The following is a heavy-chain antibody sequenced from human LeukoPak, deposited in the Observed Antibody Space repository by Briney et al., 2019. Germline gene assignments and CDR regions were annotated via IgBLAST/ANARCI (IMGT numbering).Heavy chain of an antibody. V-gene: IGHV3-9*01. D-gene: IGHD6-19*01. CDR3: AKDRVAVAEGYFDY. J-gene: IGHJ4*02. CDR1: GFTFDDYA. Sequence: GRSLRLSCAASGFTFDDYAMHWARQAPGKGLEWVSGISWNSGSIGYADSVKGRFTISRDNAKNSLYLQMNSLRAEDTALYYCAKDRVAVAEGYFDYWGQGTLVTVSS. CDR2: ISWNSGSI.